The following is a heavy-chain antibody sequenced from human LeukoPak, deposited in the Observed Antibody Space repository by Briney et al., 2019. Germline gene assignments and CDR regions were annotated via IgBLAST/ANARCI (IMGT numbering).Heavy chain of an antibody. CDR3: AKGALDYAIDP. J-gene: IGHJ5*02. CDR2: TNGDGSDT. D-gene: IGHD4-17*01. Sequence: GGSLRLSCAASGFTLSNSWMHWVRQAPGKGLVWVSRTNGDGSDTSYADSVKGRFTISRDSATNTLYLQMNSLRAEDTAVYYCAKGALDYAIDPWGQGTLVTVSS. CDR1: GFTLSNSW. V-gene: IGHV3-74*01.